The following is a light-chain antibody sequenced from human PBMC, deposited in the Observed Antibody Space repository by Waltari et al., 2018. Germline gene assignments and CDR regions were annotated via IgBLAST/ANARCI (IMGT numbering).Light chain of an antibody. CDR2: DAS. CDR3: QQYKSWPPLT. CDR1: QSVNSD. J-gene: IGKJ4*01. V-gene: IGKV3-15*01. Sequence: DIVLTQSPVTLSVSPGEGATLSCRASQSVNSDLAWYQQKPGQPPRLLMYDASTRATDIPARFSGSGSGTEFTLTISSLQSDDFAVYYCQQYKSWPPLTFGGGTKVEIK.